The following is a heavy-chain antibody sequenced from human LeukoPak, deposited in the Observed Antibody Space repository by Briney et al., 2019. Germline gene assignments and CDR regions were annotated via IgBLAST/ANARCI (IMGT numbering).Heavy chain of an antibody. CDR1: GGSISSYF. J-gene: IGHJ4*02. CDR3: ARDGADVYGRAFDY. D-gene: IGHD3-10*01. CDR2: IHASGST. V-gene: IGHV4-4*07. Sequence: SETLSLTCNVSGGSISSYFWAWIRQPAGKGLEWIGRIHASGSTNYNSSLKSRVSMSVDTSKNQFSLKLTSVTAADTAVYFCARDGADVYGRAFDYWGQGTLVSVSS.